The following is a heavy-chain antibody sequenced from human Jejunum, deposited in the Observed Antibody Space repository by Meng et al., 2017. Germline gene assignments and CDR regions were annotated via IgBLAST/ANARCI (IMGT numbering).Heavy chain of an antibody. V-gene: IGHV1-2*06. CDR2: INPDSGGT. J-gene: IGHJ5*02. Sequence: QVQLVQSGAEVKKPGASVKVSCEASGYTFTGYYMHWVRQAPGQGLEWMGRINPDSGGTNFAQKFQGRVTMTRDTSISTAYMELSRLTSDDTAVYYCARAPDYSDNWFDPWGQGTLVTVSS. D-gene: IGHD2-15*01. CDR1: GYTFTGYY. CDR3: ARAPDYSDNWFDP.